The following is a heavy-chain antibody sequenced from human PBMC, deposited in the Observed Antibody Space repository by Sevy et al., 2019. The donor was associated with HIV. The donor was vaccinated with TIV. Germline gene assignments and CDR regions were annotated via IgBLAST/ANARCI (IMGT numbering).Heavy chain of an antibody. CDR3: ARGVGLDC. CDR2: IRPDGSDK. CDR1: GFTFSPYW. Sequence: GGSLRLSCAASGFTFSPYWMTWVRQAPGKGLEWVANIRPDGSDKYYEDSVKDRFTISRDNAKNSLYLQMNSLRADDTAMYYCARGVGLDCWGQGALVTVSS. V-gene: IGHV3-7*01. J-gene: IGHJ4*02. D-gene: IGHD1-26*01.